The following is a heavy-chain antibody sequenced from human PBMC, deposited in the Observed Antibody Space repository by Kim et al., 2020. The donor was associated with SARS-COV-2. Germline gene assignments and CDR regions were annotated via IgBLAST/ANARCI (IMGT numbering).Heavy chain of an antibody. J-gene: IGHJ4*02. D-gene: IGHD6-19*01. CDR2: T. Sequence: TNYAQKLQGRVTMTTDTSTSTAYMELRSLRSDDTAVYYCARVEDGWYFDYWGQGTLVTVSS. V-gene: IGHV1-18*01. CDR3: ARVEDGWYFDY.